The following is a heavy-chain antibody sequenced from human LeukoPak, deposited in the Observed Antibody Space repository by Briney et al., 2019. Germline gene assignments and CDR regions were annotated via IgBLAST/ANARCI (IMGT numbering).Heavy chain of an antibody. Sequence: GESLKISCQGSGYSFTNYWIAWVRQMPGKGLEWMGIIYPGDSDTRYSPSFQGQVTISADKSISTTFLQWSSLKASDTAMYYCARGRGYCSGGSCYYFDYWGQGTLVTVSS. CDR2: IYPGDSDT. D-gene: IGHD2-15*01. CDR1: GYSFTNYW. V-gene: IGHV5-51*01. CDR3: ARGRGYCSGGSCYYFDY. J-gene: IGHJ4*02.